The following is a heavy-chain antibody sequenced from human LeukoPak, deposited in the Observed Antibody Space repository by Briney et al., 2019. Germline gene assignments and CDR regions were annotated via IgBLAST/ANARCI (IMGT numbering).Heavy chain of an antibody. J-gene: IGHJ4*02. CDR2: ISDSGGSA. CDR1: GFTLSSYA. CDR3: ATSPGAAAGSSGLDY. Sequence: GGSLRLSCAASGFTLSSYAMSWVRQAPGKGLGGVPAISDSGGSAYYADSVKGRFTISRDNSKNTLYLQMNSLRAEDTAVYYCATSPGAAAGSSGLDYWGQGTLVTVSS. V-gene: IGHV3-23*01. D-gene: IGHD6-13*01.